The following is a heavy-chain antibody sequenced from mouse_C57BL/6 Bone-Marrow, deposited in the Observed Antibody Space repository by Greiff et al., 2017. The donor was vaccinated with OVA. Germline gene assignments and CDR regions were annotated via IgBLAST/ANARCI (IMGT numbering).Heavy chain of an antibody. D-gene: IGHD1-1*01. J-gene: IGHJ4*01. Sequence: EVKLVESGGGLVKPGGSLKLSCAASGFTFSDYGMHWVRQAPEKGLEWVAYISSGSSTIYYADTVKGRFTISRENAKNTLYLEMSSLRSEDTAMYYCARQHYGSRAMDYWGQGTSVTVSS. V-gene: IGHV5-17*03. CDR3: ARQHYGSRAMDY. CDR2: ISSGSSTI. CDR1: GFTFSDYG.